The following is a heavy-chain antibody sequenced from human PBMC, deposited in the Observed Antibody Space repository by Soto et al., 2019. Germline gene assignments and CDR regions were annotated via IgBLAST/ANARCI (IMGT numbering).Heavy chain of an antibody. CDR2: IIHSGRT. D-gene: IGHD3-3*01. V-gene: IGHV4-34*12. J-gene: IGHJ6*02. Sequence: PSETLSLTCAVYGGSFSGYYWSRIRHPPASGLEGTGEIIHSGRTNYNPSLKSRVTISVDTSKNQFSLKLSSVTAADTAVYYCARVCFCSGYYGMDVWGQGTTVTVSS. CDR3: ARVCFCSGYYGMDV. CDR1: GGSFSGYY.